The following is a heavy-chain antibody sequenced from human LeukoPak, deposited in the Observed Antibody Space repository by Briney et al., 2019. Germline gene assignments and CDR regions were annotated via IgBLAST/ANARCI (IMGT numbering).Heavy chain of an antibody. CDR3: ARDPPLGLYCSSTSCNEFDY. D-gene: IGHD2-2*01. J-gene: IGHJ4*02. CDR2: ISAYNGNT. Sequence: GASVKVSCKASGGTFSSYAISWVRQAPGQGLEWMGRISAYNGNTNYAQKLQGRVTMTTDTSTSTAYMELRSLRSDDTAVYYCARDPPLGLYCSSTSCNEFDYWGQGTLVTVSS. CDR1: GGTFSSYA. V-gene: IGHV1-18*01.